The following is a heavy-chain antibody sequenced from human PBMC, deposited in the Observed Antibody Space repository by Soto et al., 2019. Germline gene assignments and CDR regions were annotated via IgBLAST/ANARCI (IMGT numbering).Heavy chain of an antibody. CDR2: IIPIFGTP. CDR3: AGYLLSCGYSYGYAADY. J-gene: IGHJ4*02. D-gene: IGHD5-18*01. CDR1: GGTFSRQA. Sequence: SVKGSCKASGGTFSRQAISWVRQAPGQGLEWMGGIIPIFGTPNYAQKFQGRVTITADESTSTDYMELSSLRSEDTAMYYCAGYLLSCGYSYGYAADYRRERTLFP. V-gene: IGHV1-69*13.